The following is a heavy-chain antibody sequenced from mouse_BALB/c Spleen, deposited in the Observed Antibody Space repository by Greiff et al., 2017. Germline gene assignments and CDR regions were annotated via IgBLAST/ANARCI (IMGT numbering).Heavy chain of an antibody. CDR2: ISSGGGST. V-gene: IGHV5-12-1*01. CDR3: ARFPTAYAMDY. Sequence: EVKLEESGGGLVKPGGSLKLSCAASGFAFSSYDMSWVRQTPEKRLEWVAYISSGGGSTYYPDTVKGRFTISRDNAKNTLYLQMSSLKSEDTAMYYCARFPTAYAMDYWGQGTSVTVSS. D-gene: IGHD1-2*01. CDR1: GFAFSSYD. J-gene: IGHJ4*01.